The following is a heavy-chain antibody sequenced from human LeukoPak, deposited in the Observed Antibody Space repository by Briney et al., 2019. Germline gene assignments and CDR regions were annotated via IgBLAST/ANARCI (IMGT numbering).Heavy chain of an antibody. Sequence: GGSLRLSCAASGFTFSSTYLTWVRQAPAKGLEWLSVIYSGGYTYYADSVKGRFFISRDISENMVYLQMNSLSVEDTAVYFCARGRPAHYFDSWGPGTLVTVS. CDR2: IYSGGYT. J-gene: IGHJ4*02. V-gene: IGHV3-66*01. CDR3: ARGRPAHYFDS. CDR1: GFTFSSTY. D-gene: IGHD6-6*01.